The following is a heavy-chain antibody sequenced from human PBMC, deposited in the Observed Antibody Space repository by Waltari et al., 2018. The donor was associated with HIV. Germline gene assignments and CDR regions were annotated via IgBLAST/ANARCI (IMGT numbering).Heavy chain of an antibody. V-gene: IGHV3-23*01. Sequence: ELQLLESGGGLVQPGGSLSLSCAASGFTFSGFAMNWVRQAPGRGLEWVSSLTTSGVKTYYADSVKGRFTISRDNSNNTVYLQMNNLRAEDTAIYYCANSSPVSWYAFDYWGQGTLVTVSS. CDR3: ANSSPVSWYAFDY. J-gene: IGHJ4*02. D-gene: IGHD6-13*01. CDR1: GFTFSGFA. CDR2: LTTSGVKT.